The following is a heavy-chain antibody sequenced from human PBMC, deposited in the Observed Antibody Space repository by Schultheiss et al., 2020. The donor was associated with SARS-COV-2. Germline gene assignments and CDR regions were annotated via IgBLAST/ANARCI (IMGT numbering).Heavy chain of an antibody. CDR2: IYYSGST. Sequence: SQTLSLTCTVSGGSISSGGYYWSWIRQHPGKGLEWIGYIYYSGSTNYNPSLKSRVTISVDTSKNQFSLKLSSVTAADTAVYYCARVKDCSSTSCLHYYYYMDVWGKGTTVTVSS. CDR3: ARVKDCSSTSCLHYYYYMDV. CDR1: GGSISSGGYY. V-gene: IGHV4-61*08. D-gene: IGHD2-2*01. J-gene: IGHJ6*03.